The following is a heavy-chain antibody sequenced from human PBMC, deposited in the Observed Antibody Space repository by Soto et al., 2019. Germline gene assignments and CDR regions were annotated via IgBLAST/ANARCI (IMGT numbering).Heavy chain of an antibody. V-gene: IGHV3-49*03. D-gene: IGHD5-18*01. CDR3: ARAVDAAMDPLDY. CDR2: IRNTPYGGTT. Sequence: GGSLRLSCSASGFTFGDYAFTWFRQGPGKRLEWLGFIRNTPYGGTTEYAASVKGRFTISRDDSKNTLYLQMTTLRSEDAAVYFCARAVDAAMDPLDYWGQGTLVTVSS. J-gene: IGHJ4*02. CDR1: GFTFGDYA.